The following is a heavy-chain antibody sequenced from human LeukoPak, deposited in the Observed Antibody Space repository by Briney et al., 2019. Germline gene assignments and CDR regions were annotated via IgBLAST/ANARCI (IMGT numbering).Heavy chain of an antibody. V-gene: IGHV4-30-4*01. Sequence: SQTLSLTCTVSGGSISSGDYYWSWIRQPPGKGLEWIGSIYYSGNTYYNPSLKSRVTILVDTSKNQFSLKLSSVTAADTAVYYCARDVTAAAATGAFDIWGQGSMVTVSS. J-gene: IGHJ3*02. D-gene: IGHD6-13*01. CDR2: IYYSGNT. CDR3: ARDVTAAAATGAFDI. CDR1: GGSISSGDYY.